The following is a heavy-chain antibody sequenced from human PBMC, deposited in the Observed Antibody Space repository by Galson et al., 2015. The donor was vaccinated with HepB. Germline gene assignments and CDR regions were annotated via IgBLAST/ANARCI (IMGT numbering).Heavy chain of an antibody. J-gene: IGHJ4*02. CDR3: TKGGPGRLWFGELLIGNIDY. Sequence: SLRLSCASSGFTFSSYGMHWVRQAPGKGLEWVAVISYDGSNKYYADSVKGRFTISRDNSKNTLYLQMNSLRAEDTAVYYCTKGGPGRLWFGELLIGNIDYWGQGTLVTVSS. V-gene: IGHV3-30*18. CDR1: GFTFSSYG. D-gene: IGHD3-10*01. CDR2: ISYDGSNK.